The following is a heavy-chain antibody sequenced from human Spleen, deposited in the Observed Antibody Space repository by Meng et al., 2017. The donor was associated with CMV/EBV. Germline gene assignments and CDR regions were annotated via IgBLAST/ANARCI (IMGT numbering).Heavy chain of an antibody. D-gene: IGHD1-14*01. V-gene: IGHV1-8*01. Sequence: ASVKVSCKASGYTFTSYDINWVRQATGQGLEWMGWMNPNTGITDYAQKFQGRITMTTDTSTGTAYMELSSLRSQDTAVYYCAIPAAGHHHSDMDVWGQGTTVTVSS. CDR3: AIPAAGHHHSDMDV. CDR1: GYTFTSYD. J-gene: IGHJ6*02. CDR2: MNPNTGIT.